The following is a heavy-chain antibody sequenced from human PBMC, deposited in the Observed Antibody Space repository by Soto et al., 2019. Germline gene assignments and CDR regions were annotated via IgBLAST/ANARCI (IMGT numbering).Heavy chain of an antibody. CDR2: TYYRSKWYN. J-gene: IGHJ5*02. D-gene: IGHD3-3*01. CDR3: ARDLDHAVLRFLEWRGWFDP. Sequence: PSQTLSLTCAISGYSVSSNSAAWNWIRQSPSRGLEWLGRTYYRSKWYNDYAVSVKSRITINPDTSKNQFSLQLNSVTPEDTAVYCCARDLDHAVLRFLEWRGWFDPWGQGTLVTVSS. CDR1: GYSVSSNSAA. V-gene: IGHV6-1*01.